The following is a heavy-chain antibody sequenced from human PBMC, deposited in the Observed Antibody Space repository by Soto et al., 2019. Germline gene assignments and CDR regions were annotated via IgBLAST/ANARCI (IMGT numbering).Heavy chain of an antibody. CDR1: GYPINGYY. J-gene: IGHJ5*02. Sequence: ASVKVSCKASGYPINGYYMYWVRQAPGQGLEWMGWINPNSGCTNYAQKFQGRVTMTRGTSISTAYMELSRLSSDGTAVYFCAREGGRAYWFDPWGQGTPVPVSS. V-gene: IGHV1-2*02. CDR3: AREGGRAYWFDP. D-gene: IGHD1-26*01. CDR2: INPNSGCT.